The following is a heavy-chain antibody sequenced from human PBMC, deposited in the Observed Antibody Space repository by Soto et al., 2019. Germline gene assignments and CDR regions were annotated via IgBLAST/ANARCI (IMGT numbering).Heavy chain of an antibody. CDR3: ARSVFP. J-gene: IGHJ5*02. V-gene: IGHV4-31*03. CDR2: SYYSGST. Sequence: QVQLQESGPGLVKPSQTLSLTCTVSGGSISSGGYYWSWIRQHPGKGLERIGYSYYSGSTYYNPSRNSRPTIAVDTSKNQFSLKPSSVTAADTAVYYCARSVFPWGQGTLVTVSS. CDR1: GGSISSGGYY.